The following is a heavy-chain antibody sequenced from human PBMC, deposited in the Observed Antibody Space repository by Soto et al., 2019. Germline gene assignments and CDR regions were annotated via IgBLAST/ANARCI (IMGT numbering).Heavy chain of an antibody. CDR3: ARGGKWELLLRL. CDR2: IWYDGSVR. CDR1: GFSFSDYG. J-gene: IGHJ4*02. Sequence: VGSLRLSCEGSGFSFSDYGMNWVRQAPGKGLEWVAGIWYDGSVRRYADSVKGRFTISRDISKNTLYLQMNSLRVEDTAVYFCARGGKWELLLRLWGQGTLVTVSS. D-gene: IGHD1-26*01. V-gene: IGHV3-33*01.